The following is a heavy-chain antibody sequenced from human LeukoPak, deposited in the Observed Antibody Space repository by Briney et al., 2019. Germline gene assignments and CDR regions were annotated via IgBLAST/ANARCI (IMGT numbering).Heavy chain of an antibody. V-gene: IGHV4-39*07. J-gene: IGHJ5*02. Sequence: PSETLSLTCTVSGGSISSSSYYWGWIRQPPGKGLEWIGSIYYSGSTYYNPSLKSRVTISVDTPKNQFSLKLSSVTAADTAVYYCARVSGLWFGVRELWFDPWGQGTLVTVSS. CDR3: ARVSGLWFGVRELWFDP. CDR1: GGSISSSSYY. D-gene: IGHD3-10*01. CDR2: IYYSGST.